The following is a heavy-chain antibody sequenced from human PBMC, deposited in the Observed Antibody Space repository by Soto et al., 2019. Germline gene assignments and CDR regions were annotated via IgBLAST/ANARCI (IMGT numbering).Heavy chain of an antibody. CDR1: GFTFSSHG. Sequence: EVQLLESGGGLVQPGGSLRLSCAASGFTFSSHGMNWVRHAPGKGLEWVAAISGGGGTTFYGDSVEGRFTMSRDNSKTTLFLQMNSLRAEDTAVYYCARGPRAPPPHDYGMDVWGQGTTVTVSS. J-gene: IGHJ6*02. CDR2: ISGGGGTT. V-gene: IGHV3-23*01. CDR3: ARGPRAPPPHDYGMDV.